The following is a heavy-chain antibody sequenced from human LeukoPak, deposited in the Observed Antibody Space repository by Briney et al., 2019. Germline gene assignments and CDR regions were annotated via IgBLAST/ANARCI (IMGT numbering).Heavy chain of an antibody. CDR1: GGSITSSSYY. Sequence: SETLSLTCTVSGGSITSSSYYWGWIRQPPGKGLEWIGNIYYSGGTYYNPSLKSRVTISVATSKNQFSLKLNSVTAADTAVYSCARLKVWDYGSRLPGGAFDFWAQGTTVTVSS. CDR2: IYYSGGT. V-gene: IGHV4-39*01. J-gene: IGHJ3*01. D-gene: IGHD1-26*01. CDR3: ARLKVWDYGSRLPGGAFDF.